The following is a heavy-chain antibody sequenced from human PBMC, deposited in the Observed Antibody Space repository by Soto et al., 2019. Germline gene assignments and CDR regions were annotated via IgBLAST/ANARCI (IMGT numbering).Heavy chain of an antibody. D-gene: IGHD3-3*01. CDR2: IRSKANSYAT. V-gene: IGHV3-73*02. Sequence: EVQLVESGGGLVQPGGSLKLSCAASGFTFSGSTMHWVRQASGKGLEWVGHIRSKANSYATAYAVSVKGRFIISRDDSRNTAYLQMSSLKTEDTAVYYCARGVYDFWSGPPKGLDYWGQGTVVTVSS. CDR3: ARGVYDFWSGPPKGLDY. CDR1: GFTFSGST. J-gene: IGHJ4*02.